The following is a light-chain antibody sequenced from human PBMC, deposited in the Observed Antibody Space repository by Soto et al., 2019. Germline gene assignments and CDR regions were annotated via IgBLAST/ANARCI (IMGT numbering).Light chain of an antibody. CDR1: QSVSSY. Sequence: EIVLTQSPATLSLSPGERATLSCRASQSVSSYLAWYQQKPGQAPRLLIYDASNRATGIPVRFSGSRSGTDFTLTISSLEPEDFAVYYCQQRSNSPLTFGGGTKVEIK. CDR3: QQRSNSPLT. J-gene: IGKJ4*01. V-gene: IGKV3-11*01. CDR2: DAS.